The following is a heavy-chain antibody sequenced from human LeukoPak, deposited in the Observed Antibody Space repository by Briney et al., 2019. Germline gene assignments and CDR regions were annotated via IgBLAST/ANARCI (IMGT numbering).Heavy chain of an antibody. D-gene: IGHD2-15*01. CDR3: ARGRYCSADICSGGDAFDI. CDR2: IYTRGST. CDR1: GGSINNYY. J-gene: IGHJ3*02. Sequence: TSETLSLTCTVSGGSINNYYWSLIRQPAGKGLEWIGRIYTRGSTNYNPSLKSRVTMSVDTSKNQFSLKLSSVTAADTAVYYCARGRYCSADICSGGDAFDIWGQGTMVSVSS. V-gene: IGHV4-4*07.